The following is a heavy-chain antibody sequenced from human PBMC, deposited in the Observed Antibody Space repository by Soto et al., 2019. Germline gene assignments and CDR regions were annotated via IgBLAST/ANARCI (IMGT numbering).Heavy chain of an antibody. V-gene: IGHV2-5*02. CDR2: IYWDDDK. D-gene: IGHD1-1*01. Sequence: QITLKESGPTLVKPTQTLTLTCTFSGFSLITSGVGVGWIRQPPGKALEWLALIYWDDDKRYSPSLKSRLTTTKDTSKHQVVLTMTNMDPVDTATYYCAHRRPFTNTWNGGWFDPWGQGTLVTVSS. J-gene: IGHJ5*02. CDR1: GFSLITSGVG. CDR3: AHRRPFTNTWNGGWFDP.